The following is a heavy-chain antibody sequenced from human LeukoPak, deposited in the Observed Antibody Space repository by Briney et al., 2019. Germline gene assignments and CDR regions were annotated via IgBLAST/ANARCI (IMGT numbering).Heavy chain of an antibody. CDR2: IKQDGSEK. CDR1: GFTLSSYW. Sequence: QPGGSLRLSCAASGFTLSSYWMNWARQAPGKGLEWVANIKQDGSEKYYVDSVKGRFTISRDNAKNSLYLQMNSLRAEDTAVYYCARDLLGYSSSSDYFDYWGQGTLVTVSS. V-gene: IGHV3-7*01. D-gene: IGHD6-13*01. J-gene: IGHJ4*02. CDR3: ARDLLGYSSSSDYFDY.